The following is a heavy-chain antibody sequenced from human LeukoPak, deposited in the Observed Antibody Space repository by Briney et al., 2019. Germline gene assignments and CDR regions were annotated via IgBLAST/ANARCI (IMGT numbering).Heavy chain of an antibody. Sequence: PGRSLRLSCAASGLSFGSYGMHWVRQAPGKGLEWVASIKQDGGVKYYVDSVKGRFTISRDNAKKSLYLQMNSLRAEDTAVYYCTRVNTYYYNTYYYYGMDVWGQGTTVTVSS. D-gene: IGHD3-22*01. V-gene: IGHV3-7*01. CDR2: IKQDGGVK. CDR3: TRVNTYYYNTYYYYGMDV. CDR1: GLSFGSYG. J-gene: IGHJ6*02.